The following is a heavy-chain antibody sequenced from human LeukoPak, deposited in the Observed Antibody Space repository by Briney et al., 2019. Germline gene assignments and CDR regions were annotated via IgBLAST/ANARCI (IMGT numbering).Heavy chain of an antibody. CDR3: ARDPGVRNWNGPQFDY. V-gene: IGHV1-18*01. Sequence: EASVKVSCKASGYTFTSYGISWVRQAPGQGLEWMGWISAYNGNTNYAQKLQGRVTMTTDTSTSTAYMELRSLRSDDTAVYYCARDPGVRNWNGPQFDYWGQGTLVTVSS. J-gene: IGHJ4*02. CDR1: GYTFTSYG. D-gene: IGHD1-20*01. CDR2: ISAYNGNT.